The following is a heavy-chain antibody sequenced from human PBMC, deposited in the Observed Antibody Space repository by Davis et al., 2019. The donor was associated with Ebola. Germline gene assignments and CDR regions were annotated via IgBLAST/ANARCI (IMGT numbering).Heavy chain of an antibody. CDR3: ARGYNWFDP. CDR1: GFTFSNYW. J-gene: IGHJ5*02. V-gene: IGHV3-74*01. Sequence: GESLKISCAASGFTFSNYWMHWVRQAPGKGLVWVSRINSDGSSTNYADSVKGRFTISRDTAKNTLYLQMNSLRAEDTAVYYCARGYNWFDPWGQGTLVTVSS. CDR2: INSDGSST.